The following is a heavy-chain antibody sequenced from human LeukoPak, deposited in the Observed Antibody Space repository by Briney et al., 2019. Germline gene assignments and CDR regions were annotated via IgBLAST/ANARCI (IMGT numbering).Heavy chain of an antibody. V-gene: IGHV3-30-3*01. CDR2: ISYDGSNK. J-gene: IGHJ6*02. CDR3: VRPYSGSYYWGMEV. D-gene: IGHD1-26*01. Sequence: GSSLRLSRAASGFTFRRYAMHWVRQAPGKGLEWVAVISYDGSNKYYADSVKGRFTISRDNSKNTLYLQVNSLRAEDTAVYYCVRPYSGSYYWGMEVWGQGTTVTVSS. CDR1: GFTFRRYA.